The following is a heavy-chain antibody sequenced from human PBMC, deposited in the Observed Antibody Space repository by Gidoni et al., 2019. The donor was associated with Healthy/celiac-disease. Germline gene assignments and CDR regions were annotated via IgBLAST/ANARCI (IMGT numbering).Heavy chain of an antibody. D-gene: IGHD3-16*01. CDR3: AREWGNLNWYFDL. CDR2: IYYSGST. V-gene: IGHV4-59*01. CDR1: GGSISSYY. Sequence: QVQLQESGPGLVKPSETLSLTCTVSGGSISSYYWSWIRQPPGKGLEWIGYIYYSGSTNYNPSLKSRVTISVDTSKNQFSLKLSSVTAADTAVYYCAREWGNLNWYFDLWGRGTLVTVSS. J-gene: IGHJ2*01.